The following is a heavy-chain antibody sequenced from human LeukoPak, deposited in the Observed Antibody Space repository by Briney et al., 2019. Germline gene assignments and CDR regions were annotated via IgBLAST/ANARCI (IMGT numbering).Heavy chain of an antibody. J-gene: IGHJ4*02. Sequence: PGGSLRLSCAASGFTFSDYYMSWIRQAPGKGLEWVSYISSSGSTIYYADSVKGRFTISRDNAKNSLYLQMNSLRAEDTAVYYCARPPMTTVTTEADYWGQGTLVTVSS. CDR1: GFTFSDYY. CDR2: ISSSGSTI. D-gene: IGHD4-11*01. CDR3: ARPPMTTVTTEADY. V-gene: IGHV3-11*04.